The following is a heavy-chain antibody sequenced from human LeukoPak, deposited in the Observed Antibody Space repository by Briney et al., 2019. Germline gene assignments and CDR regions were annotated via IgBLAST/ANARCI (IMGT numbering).Heavy chain of an antibody. CDR3: ARRIVWGSYRYNWFDP. CDR1: GGSFSGYY. CDR2: INHSGST. D-gene: IGHD3-16*02. V-gene: IGHV4-34*01. J-gene: IGHJ5*02. Sequence: PSETLSLTCAVYGGSFSGYYWSWIRQPPGKGLEWIGEINHSGSTNYNLSLKSRVTISVDTSNNQFSLKLSSVTAADTAVYYCARRIVWGSYRYNWFDPWGQGTLVTVSS.